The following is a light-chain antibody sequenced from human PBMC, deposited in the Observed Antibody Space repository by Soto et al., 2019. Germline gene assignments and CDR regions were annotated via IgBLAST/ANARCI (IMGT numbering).Light chain of an antibody. CDR3: QQNYITPLA. CDR2: AVS. V-gene: IGKV1-39*01. J-gene: IGKJ3*01. Sequence: DLEMTQSPSSLSASVGDRVTITCRASQSISSYLNWYQQKPGRAPKLLIYAVSNLQSGVPSRFSGIGSGTDFTLTISSLQPEDFGTYYCQQNYITPLAFGPGTKVDIK. CDR1: QSISSY.